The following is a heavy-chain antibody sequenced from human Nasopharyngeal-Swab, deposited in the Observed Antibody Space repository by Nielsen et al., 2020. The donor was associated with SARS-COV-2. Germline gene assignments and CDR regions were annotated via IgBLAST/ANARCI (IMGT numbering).Heavy chain of an antibody. V-gene: IGHV3-11*04. CDR1: GFTFTDYY. Sequence: GESLKISCAASGFTFTDYYMTWVRQAPGKGLEWVSYITNGGIMTYYADSVKGRFTMSRDNAKTSLYLQMNSLRAEDTAMYYCARGQKGSGSYWGRSYFYMDVWGKGTTVTVSS. CDR3: ARGQKGSGSYWGRSYFYMDV. D-gene: IGHD3-10*01. CDR2: ITNGGIMT. J-gene: IGHJ6*03.